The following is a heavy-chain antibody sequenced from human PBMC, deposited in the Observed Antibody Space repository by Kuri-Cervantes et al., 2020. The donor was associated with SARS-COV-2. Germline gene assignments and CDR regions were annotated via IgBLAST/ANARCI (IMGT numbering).Heavy chain of an antibody. Sequence: LSLTCAASGFTFSSYGMHWVRQAPGKGLEWGAVISYDGSNKYYADSVKGRFTISRDNSKNTLYLQMNSLRAEDTAVYYCAKEMGATKYFQHWGQGTLVTVSS. D-gene: IGHD1-26*01. J-gene: IGHJ1*01. CDR1: GFTFSSYG. V-gene: IGHV3-30*18. CDR3: AKEMGATKYFQH. CDR2: ISYDGSNK.